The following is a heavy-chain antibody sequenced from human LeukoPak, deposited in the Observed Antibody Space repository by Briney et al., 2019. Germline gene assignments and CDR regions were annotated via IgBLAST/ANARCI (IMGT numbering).Heavy chain of an antibody. CDR1: GFTFSSYE. CDR2: IWYDGSNK. Sequence: PGGSLRLSCAASGFTFSSYEMNWVRQAPGKGLEWVAVIWYDGSNKYYADSVKGRFTISRDNSKNTLYLQMNSLRVEDTAVYYCARGGPEWPLDYWGQGTLVTVST. J-gene: IGHJ4*02. D-gene: IGHD3-3*01. V-gene: IGHV3-33*08. CDR3: ARGGPEWPLDY.